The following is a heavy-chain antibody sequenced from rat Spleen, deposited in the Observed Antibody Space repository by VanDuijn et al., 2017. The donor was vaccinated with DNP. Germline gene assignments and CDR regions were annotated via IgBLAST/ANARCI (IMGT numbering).Heavy chain of an antibody. CDR3: ARGDGSYYWSFDF. V-gene: IGHV3-1*01. D-gene: IGHD1-12*02. Sequence: EVLLQESGPGLVKPSQSLSLTCSVTFYSITSSYRWNWIRKFPGNKLEWMGYIRYSSNTGYNPSLKSRISITRDTSKNQFFLHLNSVTAEDTATYYCARGDGSYYWSFDFWGPGTMVTVSS. CDR1: FYSITSSY. J-gene: IGHJ1*01. CDR2: IRYSSNT.